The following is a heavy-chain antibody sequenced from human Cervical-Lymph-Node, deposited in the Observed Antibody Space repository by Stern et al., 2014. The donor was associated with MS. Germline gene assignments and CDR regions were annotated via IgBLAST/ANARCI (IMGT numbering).Heavy chain of an antibody. CDR1: GYTFTGYY. Sequence: VQLVESGAEVKKPGASVRVSCKASGYTFTGYYMHWVRQAPGQGLGWMGRIDPNSGGTIYAQKFQGRVTMTTDTSISTAYMELSSLRSDDTAVFYCARADSASGGAFDIWGQGTMVTVSS. J-gene: IGHJ3*02. D-gene: IGHD3-16*01. CDR3: ARADSASGGAFDI. V-gene: IGHV1-2*06. CDR2: IDPNSGGT.